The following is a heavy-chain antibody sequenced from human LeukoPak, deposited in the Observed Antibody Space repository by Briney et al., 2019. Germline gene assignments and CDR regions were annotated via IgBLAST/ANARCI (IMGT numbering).Heavy chain of an antibody. J-gene: IGHJ3*02. Sequence: SETLSLTCTVSGGSISSSSYYWGWLRQPPGKGLEWIGSIYYSGSTYYNPSLKSRVTISVDTSKNQFSLKLSSVTAADTAVYYCARLFPGYSSGWYEIFQGAFDIWGQGTMVTVSS. CDR1: GGSISSSSYY. CDR2: IYYSGST. CDR3: ARLFPGYSSGWYEIFQGAFDI. D-gene: IGHD6-19*01. V-gene: IGHV4-39*07.